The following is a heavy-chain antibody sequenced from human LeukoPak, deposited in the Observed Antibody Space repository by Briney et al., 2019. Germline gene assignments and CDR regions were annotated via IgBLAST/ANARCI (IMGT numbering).Heavy chain of an antibody. CDR1: GGSISSFF. V-gene: IGHV4-59*01. CDR2: MHYSGDS. J-gene: IGHJ4*02. Sequence: SETLSLTCTVSGGSISSFFWSWIRQPPGKGLEWIGSMHYSGDSKYNPSFKSRVSLSIDTSKQQFSLKLTSVTAADTAVYYCARAGYSFGPDHWGQGTLVTVSS. D-gene: IGHD5-18*01. CDR3: ARAGYSFGPDH.